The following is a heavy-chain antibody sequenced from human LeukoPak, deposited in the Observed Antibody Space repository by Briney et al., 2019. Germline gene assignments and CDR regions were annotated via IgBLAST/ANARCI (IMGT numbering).Heavy chain of an antibody. J-gene: IGHJ4*02. V-gene: IGHV4-34*01. CDR1: GGSFSGYY. CDR2: INHSGST. CDR3: ARRHYYDSSGYYKYYFDY. D-gene: IGHD3-22*01. Sequence: PSETLSLTCAVYGGSFSGYYWSWIRQPPGKGLEWIGEINHSGSTNYNPSLKSRVTISVDTSKNQFSLKLSSVTAADTAVYYCARRHYYDSSGYYKYYFDYWGQGTLVTVSS.